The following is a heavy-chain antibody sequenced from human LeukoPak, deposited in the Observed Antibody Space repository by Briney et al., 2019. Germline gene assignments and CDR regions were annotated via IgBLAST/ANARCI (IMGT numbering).Heavy chain of an antibody. V-gene: IGHV3-15*01. D-gene: IGHD3-16*01. J-gene: IGHJ3*01. Sequence: GGSLRLSCAASGFTFTNAWMSWVRQAPGKGLEWVGRIKSKTDGGTTDYAAPVKGRFTISRDDSKNVLYLQMNSLKTEDTAVYYCTSSLDNAYLRAFDVWGQGTMVTVSS. CDR3: TSSLDNAYLRAFDV. CDR1: GFTFTNAW. CDR2: IKSKTDGGTT.